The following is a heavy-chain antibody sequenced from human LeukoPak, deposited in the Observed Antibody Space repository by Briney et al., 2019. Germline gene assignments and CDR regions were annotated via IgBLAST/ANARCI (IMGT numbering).Heavy chain of an antibody. Sequence: GGSLRLSCVASGFPFRSFSMNWVRQAPGKGREWVSSISSSSTYIYYADSVKGRFTISRDNAKNSLSLQLNSLRDEDTAVYFCAKVIRGGYGMDVWGQGTTVTVSS. CDR3: AKVIRGGYGMDV. CDR2: ISSSSTYI. CDR1: GFPFRSFS. J-gene: IGHJ6*02. D-gene: IGHD3-10*01. V-gene: IGHV3-21*01.